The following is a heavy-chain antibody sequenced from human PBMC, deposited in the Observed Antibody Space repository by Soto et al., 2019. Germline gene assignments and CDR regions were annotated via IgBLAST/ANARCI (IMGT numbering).Heavy chain of an antibody. J-gene: IGHJ4*02. CDR3: ASGTGKSDFDY. CDR1: GYTFTSYG. Sequence: GASVKVSCKASGYTFTSYGISWVRQAPGQGLEWMGWISAYNGNTKYAQKLQGRVTMTTDTSTSTAYMELNSLKIEDSGVYYCASGTGKSDFDYWGLGILVTVSS. V-gene: IGHV1-18*01. CDR2: ISAYNGNT. D-gene: IGHD1-1*01.